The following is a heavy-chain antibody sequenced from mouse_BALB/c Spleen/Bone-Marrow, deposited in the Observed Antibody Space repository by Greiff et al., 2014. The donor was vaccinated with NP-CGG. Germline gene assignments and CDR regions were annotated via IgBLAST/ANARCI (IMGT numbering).Heavy chain of an antibody. CDR1: GFNIKDTY. Sequence: VHVKQSGAELVKPGASVKLSCTASGFNIKDTYMHWVEQRPEQGLEWIGRIDPANGNTKYDPKFQGKATITADTSSNTAYLQLSSLTSEDTAVYYCARWLLPYGLDYWGQGTSVTVSS. D-gene: IGHD2-3*01. J-gene: IGHJ4*01. CDR3: ARWLLPYGLDY. CDR2: IDPANGNT. V-gene: IGHV14-3*02.